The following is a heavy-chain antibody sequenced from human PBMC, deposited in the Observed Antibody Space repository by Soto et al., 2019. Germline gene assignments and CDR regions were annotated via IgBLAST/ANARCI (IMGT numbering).Heavy chain of an antibody. V-gene: IGHV2-5*02. CDR1: GFSLSTSGVG. CDR2: IYWDDDK. CDR3: AHRRDIAAAGPYNWFDP. D-gene: IGHD6-13*01. Sequence: QITLKESGPTLVKPTQTLTLTCTFSGFSLSTSGVGVGWIRQPPGKALEWLALIYWDDDKRYSPSLKSRLTITKDTSTNQVVLTMTNMDPVDTATYYCAHRRDIAAAGPYNWFDPWGQGTLVTVSS. J-gene: IGHJ5*02.